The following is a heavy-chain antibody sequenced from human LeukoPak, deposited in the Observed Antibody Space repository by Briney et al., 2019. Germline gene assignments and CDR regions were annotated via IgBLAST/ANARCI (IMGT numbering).Heavy chain of an antibody. Sequence: GASVNVSFKASGGTLSIYAITWVRQAPGQGLEWMGGIIPIIGTANYAQKFQGRVTITADESTSTAYMELSSLRSEDTAVYYCARDRVAGTCLLFDPWGQGTLVTVSS. CDR2: IIPIIGTA. V-gene: IGHV1-69*13. CDR3: ARDRVAGTCLLFDP. J-gene: IGHJ5*02. D-gene: IGHD6-19*01. CDR1: GGTLSIYA.